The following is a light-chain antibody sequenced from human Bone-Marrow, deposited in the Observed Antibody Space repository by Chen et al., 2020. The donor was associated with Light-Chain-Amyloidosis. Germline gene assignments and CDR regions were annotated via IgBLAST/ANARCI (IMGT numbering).Light chain of an antibody. CDR2: EVT. Sequence: QSALTQPASVSGSPGQSITISCTGTSSDVGGDNYVSWYQQHPDKAPKLMIYEVTNRPSWVPDRCSGSKSDNTASLTISGLQTEAEADYFCSSYTITNTLVFGSGTRVTVL. V-gene: IGLV2-14*01. CDR3: SSYTITNTLV. J-gene: IGLJ1*01. CDR1: SSDVGGDNY.